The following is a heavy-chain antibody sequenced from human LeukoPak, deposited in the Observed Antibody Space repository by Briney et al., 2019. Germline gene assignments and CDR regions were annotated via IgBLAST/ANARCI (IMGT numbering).Heavy chain of an antibody. CDR1: GDSVSSNSAA. CDR3: AGDRQKSSGPRVTYYYYYYMDV. CDR2: TYYRSKWYN. J-gene: IGHJ6*03. D-gene: IGHD4-11*01. V-gene: IGHV6-1*01. Sequence: SQTLSLTCAISGDSVSSNSAAWNWIRRSPSRGLEWLGRTYYRSKWYNDYAVSVKSRITINPDTSKNQFSLQLNSVTPEDTAVYYCAGDRQKSSGPRVTYYYYYYMDVWGKGTTVTVSS.